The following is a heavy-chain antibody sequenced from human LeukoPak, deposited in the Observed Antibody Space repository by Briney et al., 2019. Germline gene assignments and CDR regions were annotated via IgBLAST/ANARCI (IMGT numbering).Heavy chain of an antibody. CDR3: ATNYADYISGDAFDI. Sequence: GGSLRLSCAASGFTVSSSYMTRVRQAPGKGLEWVSVIYRGGSTFYADSMTGRFTISTDNSENTLHLQMNSLRAEDTAVYYCATNYADYISGDAFDIGDKGQRSPSL. J-gene: IGHJ3*02. CDR2: IYRGGST. D-gene: IGHD4-17*01. CDR1: GFTVSSSY. V-gene: IGHV3-66*01.